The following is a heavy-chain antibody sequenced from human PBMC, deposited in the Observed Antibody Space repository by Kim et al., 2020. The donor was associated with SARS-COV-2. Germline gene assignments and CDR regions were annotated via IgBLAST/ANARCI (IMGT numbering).Heavy chain of an antibody. D-gene: IGHD2-2*01. V-gene: IGHV5-51*01. J-gene: IGHJ3*02. Sequence: SFQGQVTISADKSISTAYLQWSSLKASDTAMYYCARICSSTSCYRFAFDIWGQGTMVTVSS. CDR3: ARICSSTSCYRFAFDI.